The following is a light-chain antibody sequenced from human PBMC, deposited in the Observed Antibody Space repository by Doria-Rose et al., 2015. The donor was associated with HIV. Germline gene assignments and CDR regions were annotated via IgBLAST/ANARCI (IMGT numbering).Light chain of an antibody. V-gene: IGKV1-39*01. Sequence: DIQMTQSPSSLSASLGDRVTFTCRASQNIKSYLNWYQQKPGKAPKLLIYAASTLQAGVPSRFSGSGSETDFTLTISSLQPEDFASYFCQQTYSLPTFGQGTKVEI. CDR1: QNIKSY. J-gene: IGKJ1*01. CDR3: QQTYSLPT. CDR2: AAS.